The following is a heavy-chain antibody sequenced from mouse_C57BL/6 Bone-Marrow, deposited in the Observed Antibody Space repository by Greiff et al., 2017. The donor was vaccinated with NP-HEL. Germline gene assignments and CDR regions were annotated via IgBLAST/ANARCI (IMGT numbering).Heavy chain of an antibody. D-gene: IGHD1-1*01. CDR3: ARYGSSYDWYFDV. J-gene: IGHJ1*03. V-gene: IGHV1-55*01. CDR1: GYTFTGYW. Sequence: QVQLQQPGAELVKPGASVKMSCKASGYTFTGYWITWVKQRPGQGLEWIGDIYPGSGSTNYNEKFKSKATLTVDTSSSTAYMQLSSLTSEDSAVYYCARYGSSYDWYFDVWGTGTTVTVSS. CDR2: IYPGSGST.